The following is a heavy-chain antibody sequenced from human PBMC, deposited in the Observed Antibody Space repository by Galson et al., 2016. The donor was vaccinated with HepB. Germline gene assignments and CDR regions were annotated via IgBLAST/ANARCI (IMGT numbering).Heavy chain of an antibody. Sequence: SVKVSCKASGYTFTSYGIGWVRQAPGQGLEWMGWISAYNGNTNYAQKLQGRVTMTTDTSTSTAYMELRSLRSGDTAVYYCAAGNYDFWSGYYPVDYWGQGTLVTVSS. CDR1: GYTFTSYG. CDR2: ISAYNGNT. D-gene: IGHD3-3*01. J-gene: IGHJ4*02. CDR3: AAGNYDFWSGYYPVDY. V-gene: IGHV1-18*01.